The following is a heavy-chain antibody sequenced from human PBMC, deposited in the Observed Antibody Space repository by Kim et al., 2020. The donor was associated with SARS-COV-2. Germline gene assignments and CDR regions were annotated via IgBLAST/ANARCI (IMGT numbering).Heavy chain of an antibody. Sequence: YAAPVKSRVTNSIDYSKNTLHLQMNRLKAEDTAVYYCTTGLTDYGDYFDFWGQGTLVTVSS. V-gene: IGHV3-15*01. D-gene: IGHD4-17*01. J-gene: IGHJ4*01. CDR3: TTGLTDYGDYFDF.